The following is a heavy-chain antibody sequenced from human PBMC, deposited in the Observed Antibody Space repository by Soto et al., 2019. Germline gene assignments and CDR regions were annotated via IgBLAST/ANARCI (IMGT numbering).Heavy chain of an antibody. V-gene: IGHV5-51*01. J-gene: IGHJ4*02. CDR2: IYPGDSDT. CDR3: VVYSSSWDPIFDF. D-gene: IGHD6-13*01. Sequence: GESLKISCKSSGYIFSKYWIGWVRQMPGKGLEWMGIIYPGDSDTRYSPSFQGQVTISADKSITTAYLQWRSLKASDTAIYYCVVYSSSWDPIFDFWGRGTLVTVSS. CDR1: GYIFSKYW.